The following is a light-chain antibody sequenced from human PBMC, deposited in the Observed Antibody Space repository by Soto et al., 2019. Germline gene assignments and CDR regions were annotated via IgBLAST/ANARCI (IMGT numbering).Light chain of an antibody. CDR1: SSDVGGYNF. V-gene: IGLV2-14*01. CDR2: DVS. J-gene: IGLJ2*01. Sequence: QSALTQPASVSGSPGQSITISCTGTSSDVGGYNFVSWYQQHPGTAPKLMIYDVSNRPSGVSNRFSVSKSGNTASLTISGLQPEDEADYYCSSYTSSSTVVFGGGTKLTVL. CDR3: SSYTSSSTVV.